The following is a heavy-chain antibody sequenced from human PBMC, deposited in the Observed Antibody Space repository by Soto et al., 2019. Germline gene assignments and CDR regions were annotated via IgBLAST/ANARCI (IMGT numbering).Heavy chain of an antibody. Sequence: EVQLVESGGGLVQPGGSLRLSCVGSGFTFSTSWIHWVRQAPGKGLVWFSRISGDGRTTLYADSVNGRVTVSRDNAKNTMYMQMNSLTADDTAVYVGARVGYCYSSDCARGQGNLGTVSP. J-gene: IGHJ4*02. CDR3: ARVGYCYSSDCA. CDR2: ISGDGRTT. V-gene: IGHV3-74*01. CDR1: GFTFSTSW. D-gene: IGHD2-15*01.